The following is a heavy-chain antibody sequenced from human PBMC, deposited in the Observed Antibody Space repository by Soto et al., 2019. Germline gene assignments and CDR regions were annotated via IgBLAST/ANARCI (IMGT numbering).Heavy chain of an antibody. V-gene: IGHV4-39*01. CDR2: IYYSGST. J-gene: IGHJ3*02. Sequence: SETLSLTCSVSGGSISSSSHYWAWIRQPPGKGLEWIGTIYYSGSTNYTPSLKSRVTISGDTSTNQFSLKLNSVTAADTAVYSCPTGYYYRSGSYAFDIWGHGTMVTVSS. D-gene: IGHD3-10*01. CDR1: GGSISSSSHY. CDR3: PTGYYYRSGSYAFDI.